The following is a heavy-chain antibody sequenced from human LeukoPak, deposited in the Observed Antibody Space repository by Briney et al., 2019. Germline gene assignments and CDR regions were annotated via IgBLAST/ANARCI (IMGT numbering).Heavy chain of an antibody. D-gene: IGHD6-19*01. V-gene: IGHV4-59*01. CDR3: ARGGPDSSGWETLDY. J-gene: IGHJ4*02. CDR1: GGSISSYY. CDR2: IYYSGST. Sequence: KPSETLSLTCTVSGGSISSYYWSWIRQPPGKGLEWIGYIYYSGSTNYNPSLKSRVTISVDASKNQFSLKLSSVTTADTAVYYCARGGPDSSGWETLDYWGQGTLVTVSS.